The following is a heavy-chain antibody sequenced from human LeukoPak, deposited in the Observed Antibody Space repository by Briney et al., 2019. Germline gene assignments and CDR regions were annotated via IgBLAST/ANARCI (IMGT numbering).Heavy chain of an antibody. Sequence: SETLSLTCAVYGGSFSGYYWSWIRPPPGKGMAWIGEINHSGSTNYKPSIKSRVTISVDTSKNQFSLKLSSVTAADTAVYYCARRGRGTHYDILTGYYRYYYLDYWGQGTLVTVSS. CDR2: INHSGST. D-gene: IGHD3-9*01. CDR1: GGSFSGYY. J-gene: IGHJ4*02. V-gene: IGHV4-34*01. CDR3: ARRGRGTHYDILTGYYRYYYLDY.